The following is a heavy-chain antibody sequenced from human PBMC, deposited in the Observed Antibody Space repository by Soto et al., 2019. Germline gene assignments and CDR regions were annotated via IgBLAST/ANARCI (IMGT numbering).Heavy chain of an antibody. CDR1: GGTFSSYA. CDR2: ISAYNGNT. J-gene: IGHJ4*02. CDR3: ARARTYYGSGAPFAY. V-gene: IGHV1-18*01. Sequence: ASVKVSCKASGGTFSSYAISWVRQAPGQGLEWMGWISAYNGNTNYAQKLQGRVTMTTDTSTSTAYMELRSLRSDDTAVYYCARARTYYGSGAPFAYWGQGTLVTVSS. D-gene: IGHD3-10*01.